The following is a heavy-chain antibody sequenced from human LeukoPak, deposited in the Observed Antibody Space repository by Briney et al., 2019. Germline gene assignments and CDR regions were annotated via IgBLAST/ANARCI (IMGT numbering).Heavy chain of an antibody. CDR3: AKGLVYGPQDHYYYYYMDV. CDR1: GFTFSSHA. J-gene: IGHJ6*03. Sequence: PGRSLRLSCAASGFTFSSHAMHWVRQAPGKGLEWVAVVSDDGSNKHYSDSVKGRFTISRDSSKNTLYLQMNSLRVEDTAVYYCAKGLVYGPQDHYYYYYMDVWGKGTTVTISS. CDR2: VSDDGSNK. D-gene: IGHD2/OR15-2a*01. V-gene: IGHV3-30*04.